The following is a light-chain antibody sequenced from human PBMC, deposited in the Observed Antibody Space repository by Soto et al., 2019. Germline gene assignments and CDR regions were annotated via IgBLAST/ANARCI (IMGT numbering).Light chain of an antibody. Sequence: IVMTQSPATLSLSPGERATLSCRASQRVSSGYLAWYQQKPGQAPRLLIYGASNRATDIPDRFSGRGSGADFTLTISRLEPEDFAVYYCQQYDNWPPITFGQGTRLEIK. CDR3: QQYDNWPPIT. V-gene: IGKV3-20*01. CDR1: QRVSSGY. CDR2: GAS. J-gene: IGKJ5*01.